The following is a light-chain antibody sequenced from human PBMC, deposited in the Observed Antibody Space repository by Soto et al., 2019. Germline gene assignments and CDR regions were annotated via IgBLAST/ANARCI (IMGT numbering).Light chain of an antibody. J-gene: IGKJ5*01. Sequence: EIVLTQSPGTLSLSPGERATLSCRASQNFISRSLAWYQQKSGQAPRLLIYDASSRATAIPGRFSGSRSGTGFTLTISRVEPEDFAVYYCQQYGTSPPITFGQGTRLEIK. CDR3: QQYGTSPPIT. V-gene: IGKV3-20*01. CDR2: DAS. CDR1: QNFISRS.